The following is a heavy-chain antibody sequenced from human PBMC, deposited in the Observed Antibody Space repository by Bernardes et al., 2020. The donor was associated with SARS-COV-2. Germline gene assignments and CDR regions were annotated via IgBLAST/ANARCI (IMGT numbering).Heavy chain of an antibody. CDR2: IFWDDDK. Sequence: SGPTLVKPTQTLTLTCTFSGFSLSTTGVGVGWIRQPPGEALAWLALIFWDDDKFYSPSLKSRLSVTKDTAKNQVVLSMTDMDPVDTGTYFCAHRYTGSHFDYWGQGALVTVSS. CDR1: GFSLSTTGVG. D-gene: IGHD1-26*01. J-gene: IGHJ4*02. CDR3: AHRYTGSHFDY. V-gene: IGHV2-5*02.